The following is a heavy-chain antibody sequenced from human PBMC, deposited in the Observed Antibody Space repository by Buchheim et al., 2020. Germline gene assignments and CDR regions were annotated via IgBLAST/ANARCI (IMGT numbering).Heavy chain of an antibody. CDR3: AREKIAARSYYYYGMDV. V-gene: IGHV3-48*03. CDR2: ISSSGSTI. CDR1: GFTFSSYE. D-gene: IGHD6-6*01. Sequence: EVQLVESGGGLVQPGGSLRLSCAASGFTFSSYEMNWVRQAPGKGLEWASYISSSGSTIYYADSVKGRFTISRDNAKNSLYLQMNSLRAEDTAVYYCAREKIAARSYYYYGMDVWGQGTT. J-gene: IGHJ6*02.